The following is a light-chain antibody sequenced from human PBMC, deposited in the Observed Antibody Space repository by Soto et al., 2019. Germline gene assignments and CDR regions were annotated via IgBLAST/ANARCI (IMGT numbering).Light chain of an antibody. V-gene: IGKV3-15*01. Sequence: EIVMTQSPATLPWSPGERATLSSRASQSVSNNLAWYQQKAGQAPRLLIYGASTRATGIPARFSGSGSGTEFTLTISSLQSEDFAVYYCQQYNNWPPWTFGQGTKVEIK. CDR2: GAS. CDR1: QSVSNN. J-gene: IGKJ1*01. CDR3: QQYNNWPPWT.